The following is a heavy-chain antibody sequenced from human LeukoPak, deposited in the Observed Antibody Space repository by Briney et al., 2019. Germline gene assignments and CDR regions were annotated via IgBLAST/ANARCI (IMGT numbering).Heavy chain of an antibody. CDR2: INHSGST. D-gene: IGHD3-22*01. J-gene: IGHJ4*02. Sequence: SETLSLTCAVYGGSFSGYYWSWIRQPPGKGLEWIGEINHSGSTNYNPSLKSRVTISVDTSKNQFSLKLSSVTAADTAVYYCARGDPQYYYDSSGYGYWGQGTLVTVSS. CDR3: ARGDPQYYYDSSGYGY. V-gene: IGHV4-34*01. CDR1: GGSFSGYY.